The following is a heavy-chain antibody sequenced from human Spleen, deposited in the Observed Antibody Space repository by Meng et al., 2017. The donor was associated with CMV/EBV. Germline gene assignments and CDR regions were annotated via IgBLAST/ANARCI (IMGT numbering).Heavy chain of an antibody. Sequence: GEALKISCAASGFTYSNYAMSWVRQAPGKGLEWVSAISGSGGSTYYADSVKGRFTISRDNSKNTLYLQMNNLRAEDTAVYYCAKINDYLWGSIYYFDFWGQGTLVTVSS. CDR2: ISGSGGST. D-gene: IGHD3-16*01. V-gene: IGHV3-23*01. J-gene: IGHJ4*02. CDR1: GFTYSNYA. CDR3: AKINDYLWGSIYYFDF.